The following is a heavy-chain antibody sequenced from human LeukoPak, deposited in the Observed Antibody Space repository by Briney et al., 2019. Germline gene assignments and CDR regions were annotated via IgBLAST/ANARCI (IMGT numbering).Heavy chain of an antibody. CDR1: GFTFSSYA. CDR2: ISGSGSDT. J-gene: IGHJ4*02. V-gene: IGHV3-23*01. Sequence: GGSLRLSCAASGFTFSSYAMRWVRQAPGRGLEWVSGISGSGSDTYYADSVKGRFTISRDNSKNTLYLQMNSLRAEDWAVYYCAKFFRSGDLFVSDSWGQGTLVTASS. D-gene: IGHD4-17*01. CDR3: AKFFRSGDLFVSDS.